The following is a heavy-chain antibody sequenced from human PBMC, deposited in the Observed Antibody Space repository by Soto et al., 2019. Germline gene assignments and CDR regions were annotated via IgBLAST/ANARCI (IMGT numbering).Heavy chain of an antibody. CDR2: ISYDGSNN. V-gene: IGHV3-30-3*01. CDR3: ARGYRVRGVIIPTDY. J-gene: IGHJ4*02. Sequence: QVQLVESGGGVVQPGRSLRLSCAASGFTFSSYAMHWIRQAPGTGLEWVAVISYDGSNNYYADSVKGRFTISSDNSKNTLYLQMNSLRAEDTAVYSCARGYRVRGVIIPTDYWCQGTLVTVSS. CDR1: GFTFSSYA. D-gene: IGHD3-10*01.